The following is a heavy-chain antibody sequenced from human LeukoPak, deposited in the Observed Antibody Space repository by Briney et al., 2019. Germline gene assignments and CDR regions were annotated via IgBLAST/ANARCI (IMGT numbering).Heavy chain of an antibody. CDR2: IYYSGST. CDR3: ASPRGAFDI. J-gene: IGHJ3*02. Sequence: SETLSLTCTVSGGSISSSSYYWGWIRQPPGKWLEWIGSIYYSGSTYHNPSLKSRVTISVDTSKNQFSLKLSSVTAADTAVYYCASPRGAFDIWGQGTMVTVSS. V-gene: IGHV4-39*01. CDR1: GGSISSSSYY.